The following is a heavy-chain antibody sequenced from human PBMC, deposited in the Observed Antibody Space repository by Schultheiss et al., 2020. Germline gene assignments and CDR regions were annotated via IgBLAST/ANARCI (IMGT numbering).Heavy chain of an antibody. V-gene: IGHV4-59*08. CDR2: IYYSGST. Sequence: SETLSLTCTVSGGSISSYYWSWIRQPPGKGLEWIGYIYYSGSTNYNPSLKSRVTISVDTSKNQFSLKLSSVTAADTAVYYCTRQIYDYGDYGYYFDYWGQGTLVTVSS. D-gene: IGHD4-17*01. CDR3: TRQIYDYGDYGYYFDY. J-gene: IGHJ4*02. CDR1: GGSISSYY.